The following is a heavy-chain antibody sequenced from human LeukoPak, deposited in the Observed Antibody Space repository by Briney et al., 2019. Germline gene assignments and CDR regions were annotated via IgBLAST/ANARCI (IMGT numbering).Heavy chain of an antibody. V-gene: IGHV3-33*06. Sequence: GGSLRLSCAAFGFTFSSYGMHWVRQAPGKGLEWVAVIWYDGSNKYYADSVKGRFTISRDNSKNTLYLQMNSLRAEDTAVYYCAKDLSVFGDAFDIWGQGTMVTVSS. CDR3: AKDLSVFGDAFDI. J-gene: IGHJ3*02. CDR2: IWYDGSNK. D-gene: IGHD3-3*02. CDR1: GFTFSSYG.